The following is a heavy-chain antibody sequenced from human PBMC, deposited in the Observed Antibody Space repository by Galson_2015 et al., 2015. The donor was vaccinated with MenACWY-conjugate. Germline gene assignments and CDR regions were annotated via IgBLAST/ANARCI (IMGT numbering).Heavy chain of an antibody. J-gene: IGHJ4*02. D-gene: IGHD2-2*01. CDR3: ASLPRAYCSSTSCQN. V-gene: IGHV3-48*04. Sequence: ISSSSSTIYYADSVKGRFTISRDNAKNSLYLQMNSLRAEDTAVYYCASLPRAYCSSTSCQNWGQGTLVTVSS. CDR2: ISSSSSTI.